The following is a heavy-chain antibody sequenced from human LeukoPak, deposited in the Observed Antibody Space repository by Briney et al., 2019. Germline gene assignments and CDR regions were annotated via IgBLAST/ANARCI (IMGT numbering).Heavy chain of an antibody. J-gene: IGHJ4*02. CDR3: ATEMYYYDSSGSAIDY. Sequence: GGSLRLSCAASGFAFSSYWMHWVRQAPGKGLVWVSRINSDGSSTSYADSVKGRFTISRDNAKNTLYLQMNSLRAEDTAVYYCATEMYYYDSSGSAIDYWGQGTLVTVSS. CDR1: GFAFSSYW. CDR2: INSDGSST. D-gene: IGHD3-22*01. V-gene: IGHV3-74*01.